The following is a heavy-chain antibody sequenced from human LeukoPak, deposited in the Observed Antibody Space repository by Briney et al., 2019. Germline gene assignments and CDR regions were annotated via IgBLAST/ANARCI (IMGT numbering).Heavy chain of an antibody. J-gene: IGHJ4*02. CDR2: ISGSGGST. CDR3: AKEKRSGYDFDF. Sequence: GGSLRLSCAASGFTFSNYAMSWVRQAPGKGLEWVSTISGSGGSTYYADSVKGRCTISRDNSRNTLYLQMNSLRAEDTAIYYCAKEKRSGYDFDFWGQGTLVTVSS. V-gene: IGHV3-23*01. CDR1: GFTFSNYA. D-gene: IGHD5-12*01.